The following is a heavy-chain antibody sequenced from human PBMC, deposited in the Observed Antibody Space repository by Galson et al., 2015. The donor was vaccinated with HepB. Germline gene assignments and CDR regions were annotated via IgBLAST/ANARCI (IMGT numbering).Heavy chain of an antibody. CDR3: ASRGYYYDSSGYPPGDY. J-gene: IGHJ4*02. Sequence: VKVSCKVSGYTFTDYYMHWVQQAPGKGLEWMGLVDPEDGETIYAEKFQGSVTITADTSTDTAYMELSSLRSEDTAVYYCASRGYYYDSSGYPPGDYWGQGTLVTVSS. V-gene: IGHV1-69-2*01. CDR2: VDPEDGET. D-gene: IGHD3-22*01. CDR1: GYTFTDYY.